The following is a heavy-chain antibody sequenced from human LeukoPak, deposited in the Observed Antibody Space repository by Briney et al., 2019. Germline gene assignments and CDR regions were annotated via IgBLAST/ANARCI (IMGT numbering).Heavy chain of an antibody. V-gene: IGHV3-33*01. J-gene: IGHJ6*02. Sequence: GGSLRLSCAGSVFTFSKYGIPWVRQAPGKGLEWGAGICSDGSNKYYAASVKGLFTISRDTYKNPLYLLMNSMRAEDTALYYWARGAADGTYGMDVWGQGKTVTVSS. D-gene: IGHD5-24*01. CDR2: ICSDGSNK. CDR1: VFTFSKYG. CDR3: ARGAADGTYGMDV.